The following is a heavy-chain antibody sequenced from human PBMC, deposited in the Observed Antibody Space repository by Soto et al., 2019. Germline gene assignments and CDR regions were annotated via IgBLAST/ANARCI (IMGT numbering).Heavy chain of an antibody. CDR1: GGSISSSSYY. CDR2: IYYSGST. CDR3: ASHGGNSRKNFDY. V-gene: IGHV4-39*01. D-gene: IGHD2-21*02. J-gene: IGHJ4*02. Sequence: SETLSLTCTVSGGSISSSSYYWGWIRQPPGKGLEWIGSIYYSGSTYYNPSLKSRVTISVDTSKNQFSLKLSSVTAADTAVYYCASHGGNSRKNFDYWGQGTLVTVSS.